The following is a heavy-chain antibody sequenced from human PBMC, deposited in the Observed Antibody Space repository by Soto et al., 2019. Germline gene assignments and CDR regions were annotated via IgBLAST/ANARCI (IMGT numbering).Heavy chain of an antibody. D-gene: IGHD4-17*01. Sequence: ASVKVSCKASGYTFTSYDINWVRQATGQGLEWMGWMNPNSGNTGYAQKFQGRVTMTRNTSISTAYMELSSLRSEDTAVYYCARGLHDYGDSSPVGDAFDIWGQGTMVTVSS. J-gene: IGHJ3*02. CDR2: MNPNSGNT. CDR1: GYTFTSYD. V-gene: IGHV1-8*01. CDR3: ARGLHDYGDSSPVGDAFDI.